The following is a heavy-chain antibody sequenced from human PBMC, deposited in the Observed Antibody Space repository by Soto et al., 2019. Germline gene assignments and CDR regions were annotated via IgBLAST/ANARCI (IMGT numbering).Heavy chain of an antibody. CDR3: ARVKENWDGAGKFYCFAP. J-gene: IGHJ5*02. CDR2: TYYRSKWYN. CDR1: GDSVSSHGAT. V-gene: IGHV6-1*01. Sequence: SQTLSLTCAISGDSVSSHGATWNWIRRSPSRGLEWLGRTYYRSKWYNNYAPSVKSRITSNADTSKNQFSLQLNSVTPEDTAVYYCARVKENWDGAGKFYCFAPWGQGTLVTVSS. D-gene: IGHD3-10*01.